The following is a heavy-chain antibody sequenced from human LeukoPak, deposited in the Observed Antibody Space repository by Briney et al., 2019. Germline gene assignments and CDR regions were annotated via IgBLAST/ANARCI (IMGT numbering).Heavy chain of an antibody. CDR2: ISWNSGSI. CDR1: GLTFDVYA. V-gene: IGHV3-9*01. Sequence: GGSLRPSCAASGLTFDVYAMHWVGQPPGKGLEWVSGISWNSGSIGYADSVKGRFTISRDNAKNSLYLQMNSLRAEDTALYYCAKAKEDWGKIAVFLDYWGQGTLVTVSS. J-gene: IGHJ4*02. D-gene: IGHD6-19*01. CDR3: AKAKEDWGKIAVFLDY.